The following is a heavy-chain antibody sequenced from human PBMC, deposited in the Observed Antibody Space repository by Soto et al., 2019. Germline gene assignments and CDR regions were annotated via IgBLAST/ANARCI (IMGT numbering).Heavy chain of an antibody. CDR3: ARXXATVLDY. D-gene: IGHD4-17*01. CDR1: GXSXXXXXX. Sequence: QVQLQESGPGLVKPSGTLSLTCTVXGXSXXXXXXXXXXXXXXGKGLEWIGETHQSGRTNYNPSLKXXVTXXXXXSKXEXSXXXXXXXXXXTAVYFCARXXATVLDYWGQGTLVTVSS. CDR2: THQSGRT. J-gene: IGHJ4*02. V-gene: IGHV4-4*02.